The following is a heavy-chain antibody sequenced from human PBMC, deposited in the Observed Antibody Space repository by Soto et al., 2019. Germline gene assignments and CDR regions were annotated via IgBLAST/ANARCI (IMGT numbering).Heavy chain of an antibody. V-gene: IGHV3-30*18. CDR1: GFTFSSYG. J-gene: IGHJ4*02. CDR2: ISYDGSNK. Sequence: QVQLVESGGGVVQPGRSLRLSCAASGFTFSSYGMHWVRQAPGKGLEWVAVISYDGSNKYYADSVKGRFTISRDNSKNTLYLQMNSLRAEDTAVYYCEKEWVYDSSGWSFDYWGQGTLVTVSS. CDR3: EKEWVYDSSGWSFDY. D-gene: IGHD3-22*01.